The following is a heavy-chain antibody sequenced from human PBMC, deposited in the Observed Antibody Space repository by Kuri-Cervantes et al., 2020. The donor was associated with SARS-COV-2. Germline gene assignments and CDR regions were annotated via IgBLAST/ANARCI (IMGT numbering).Heavy chain of an antibody. CDR1: GGFISSRSSY. D-gene: IGHD3-3*01. V-gene: IGHV4-39*01. CDR2: TYDSGST. CDR3: ARPAAGPPPGHWSGYYASGWFDP. Sequence: SESLSLTCTVAGGFISSRSSYWGWSREPPGKGREWIGSTYDSGSTYYNPSLKSRFTISVHTSKNQFTLELSSVTAADTAAYYCARPAAGPPPGHWSGYYASGWFDPWGQGTLVTVSS. J-gene: IGHJ5*01.